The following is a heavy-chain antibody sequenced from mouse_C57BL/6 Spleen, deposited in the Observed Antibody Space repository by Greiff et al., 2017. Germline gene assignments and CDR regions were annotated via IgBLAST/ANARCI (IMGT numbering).Heavy chain of an antibody. CDR2: ISSGSSTI. V-gene: IGHV5-17*01. CDR3: ARQKYYGSSYGYWYFDV. CDR1: GFTFSDYG. J-gene: IGHJ1*03. D-gene: IGHD1-1*01. Sequence: DVMLVESGGGLVKPGGSLKLSCAASGFTFSDYGMHWVRQAPEKGLEWVAYISSGSSTIYYADTVKGRFTISRDNAKNTLFLQMTSLRSEDTAMYYCARQKYYGSSYGYWYFDVWGTGTTVTVSS.